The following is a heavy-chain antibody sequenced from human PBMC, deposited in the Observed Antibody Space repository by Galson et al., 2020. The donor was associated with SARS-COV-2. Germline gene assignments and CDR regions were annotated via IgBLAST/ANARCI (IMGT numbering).Heavy chain of an antibody. CDR1: GFTFSSYA. J-gene: IGHJ4*02. CDR2: ISYDGSNK. Sequence: GQSLKISCAASGFTFSSYAMHWVRQAPGKGLEWVAVISYDGSNKYYADSVKGRFTISRDNSKNTLYLQMNSLRAEDTAVYYCAREELLWFGASDYWGQGTLVTVSS. V-gene: IGHV3-30*04. D-gene: IGHD3-10*01. CDR3: AREELLWFGASDY.